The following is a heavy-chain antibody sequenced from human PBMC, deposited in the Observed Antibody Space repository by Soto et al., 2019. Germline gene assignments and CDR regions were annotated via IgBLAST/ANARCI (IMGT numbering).Heavy chain of an antibody. CDR3: ARASTTVTTLDY. V-gene: IGHV4-30-2*01. D-gene: IGHD4-17*01. CDR2: IYHSGST. J-gene: IGHJ4*02. Sequence: SETLSLTCGVSGGSISRCGYSWSWIRQPPGKGLEWIGYIYHSGSTYYNPSLKSRVTISVDRSKNQFSLKLSSVTAADTAVYYCARASTTVTTLDYWGQGTLVTAPQ. CDR1: GGSISRCGYS.